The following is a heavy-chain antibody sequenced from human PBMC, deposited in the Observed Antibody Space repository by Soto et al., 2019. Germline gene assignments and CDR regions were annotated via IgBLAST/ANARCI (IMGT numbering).Heavy chain of an antibody. V-gene: IGHV1-69*13. D-gene: IGHD6-6*01. Sequence: GASVKVSCKASGGTFSSYAISWVRQAPGQGLEWMGGITPIFGTANYAQKFQGRVTITADESTSTAYMELSSLRSEDTAVYYCARDLGVGQLVLPVSVWGQGTTVTVSS. J-gene: IGHJ6*02. CDR3: ARDLGVGQLVLPVSV. CDR2: ITPIFGTA. CDR1: GGTFSSYA.